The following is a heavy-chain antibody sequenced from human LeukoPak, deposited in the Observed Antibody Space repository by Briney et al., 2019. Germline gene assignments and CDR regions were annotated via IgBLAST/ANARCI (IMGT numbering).Heavy chain of an antibody. Sequence: GGSLRLSCAASGFTFSSYGMHWVRQAPGKGLEWVAVIWYDGSNKYYADSVKGRFTISRDNSKNTLYLQMNSLRAEDTAVYYCVRDPMGIAAAGIDYWGQGTLVTVSS. CDR1: GFTFSSYG. V-gene: IGHV3-33*01. J-gene: IGHJ4*02. D-gene: IGHD6-13*01. CDR2: IWYDGSNK. CDR3: VRDPMGIAAAGIDY.